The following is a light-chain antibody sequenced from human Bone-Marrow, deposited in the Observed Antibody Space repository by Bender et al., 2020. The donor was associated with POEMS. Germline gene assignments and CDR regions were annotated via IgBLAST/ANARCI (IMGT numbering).Light chain of an antibody. CDR1: SSDIGRYNY. CDR2: EVN. J-gene: IGLJ1*01. CDR3: YSYTTTNTYV. Sequence: QSGLTQPPSASGSPGQSVSISCTVTSSDIGRYNYVSWYQQHPGKAPKLVIYEVNKRPSGVPDRFSGSKSGNTASLTVSGLQAEDEADYYCYSYTTTNTYVCGTGTKVTVL. V-gene: IGLV2-8*01.